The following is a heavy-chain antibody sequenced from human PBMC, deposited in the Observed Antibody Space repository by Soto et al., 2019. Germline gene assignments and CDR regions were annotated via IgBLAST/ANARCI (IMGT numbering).Heavy chain of an antibody. Sequence: PGGSLRLSCAASGFTFSSYAMSWVRQAPGKGLEWVSAISGSGGSTYYADSVKGRFTISRDNSKNTLYLQMNSLRAEDTAVYYCAKAAFSPITIFGVAAIDYWGQGTLVTVSS. CDR2: ISGSGGST. V-gene: IGHV3-23*01. D-gene: IGHD3-3*01. J-gene: IGHJ4*02. CDR1: GFTFSSYA. CDR3: AKAAFSPITIFGVAAIDY.